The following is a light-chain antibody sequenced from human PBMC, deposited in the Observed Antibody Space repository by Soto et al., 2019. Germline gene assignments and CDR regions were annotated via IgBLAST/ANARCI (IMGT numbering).Light chain of an antibody. Sequence: QSVLTQPASVSGSPGQPITISCTGTSSDVGSYNLVSWYQQHPGKAPKLMIYEVSKRPSGVSNRFSGSKSGNTASLTISGLQAEDEADYYCCSYAGSSTPWVFGGGTKLTVL. V-gene: IGLV2-23*02. CDR3: CSYAGSSTPWV. J-gene: IGLJ3*02. CDR2: EVS. CDR1: SSDVGSYNL.